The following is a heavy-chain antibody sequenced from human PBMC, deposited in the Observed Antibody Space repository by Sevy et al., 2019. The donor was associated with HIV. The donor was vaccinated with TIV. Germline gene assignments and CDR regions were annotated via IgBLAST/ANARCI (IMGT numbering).Heavy chain of an antibody. V-gene: IGHV3-30-3*01. CDR3: ARDGGYSSGWYPGVY. J-gene: IGHJ4*02. Sequence: GGSLRLSCAASGFTFSSYAMHWVRQAPGKGLEWVAVISYDGNNKYYADSVKGRFTISRDNSKNTLYLQMNSLRAEDMAIYYCARDGGYSSGWYPGVYWGQGTLVTVSS. D-gene: IGHD6-19*01. CDR2: ISYDGNNK. CDR1: GFTFSSYA.